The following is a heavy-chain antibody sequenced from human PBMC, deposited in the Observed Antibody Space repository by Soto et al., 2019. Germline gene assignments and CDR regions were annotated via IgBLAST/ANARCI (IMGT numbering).Heavy chain of an antibody. V-gene: IGHV5-10-1*01. CDR1: GYTFTNHW. D-gene: IGHD3-22*01. CDR2: INPSDSHT. CDR3: ARHASYYVSSGYFGTY. Sequence: GESLKISCQGPGYTFTNHWITWVRQMPGKGLEWMGRINPSDSHTNYSPSFQGHVTMSVDKSISTAYLQWSSLKASDSAMYYCARHASYYVSSGYFGTYWGQGTLVTVSS. J-gene: IGHJ4*02.